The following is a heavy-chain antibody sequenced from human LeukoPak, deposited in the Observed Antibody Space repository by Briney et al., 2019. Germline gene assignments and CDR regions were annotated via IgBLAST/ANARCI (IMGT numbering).Heavy chain of an antibody. CDR1: GGSISSYY. CDR3: ARPAPSDWNDEDY. D-gene: IGHD1-1*01. J-gene: IGHJ4*02. CDR2: IYYSGST. V-gene: IGHV4-59*08. Sequence: SETLSLTCAVSGGSISSYYWSWIQQPPGKGLEWIGYIYYSGSTNYNPSLKSRVTISVDTSKNQFSLKLSSVTAADTAVYYCARPAPSDWNDEDYWGQGTLVTVSS.